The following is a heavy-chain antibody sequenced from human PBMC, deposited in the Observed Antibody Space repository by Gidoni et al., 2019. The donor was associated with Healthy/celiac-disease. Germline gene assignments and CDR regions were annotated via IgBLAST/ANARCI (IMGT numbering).Heavy chain of an antibody. V-gene: IGHV3-11*06. Sequence: QVQLVESGGGLAKPGGSLRLSCAASGFTSSDYYRSWIRQAPGKGLEWVSYISSSSSYTNYADSVKGRFTISRDNAKNSLYLQMNSLRAKDTAVYYCARAAHNYARRGYFDYWGQGTLVTVSS. CDR1: GFTSSDYY. D-gene: IGHD3-16*01. CDR2: ISSSSSYT. J-gene: IGHJ4*02. CDR3: ARAAHNYARRGYFDY.